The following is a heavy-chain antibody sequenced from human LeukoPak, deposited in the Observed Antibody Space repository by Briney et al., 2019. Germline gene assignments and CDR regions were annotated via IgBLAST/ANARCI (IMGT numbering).Heavy chain of an antibody. Sequence: PSETLSLTCTVSGGSINNYYWGWIRQPAGKGLEWIGRMYSSGSVSYNPSLKSRVTKSVDTSKNQISLKVISVTAADTAVYYCLREPLPWGQGTLVTVSS. J-gene: IGHJ4*02. CDR2: MYSSGSV. CDR3: LREPLP. V-gene: IGHV4-4*07. D-gene: IGHD1-26*01. CDR1: GGSINNYY.